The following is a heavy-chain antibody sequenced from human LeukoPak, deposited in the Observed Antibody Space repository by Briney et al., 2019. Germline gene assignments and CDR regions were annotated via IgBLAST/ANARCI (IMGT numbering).Heavy chain of an antibody. D-gene: IGHD3-22*01. V-gene: IGHV3-23*01. CDR1: GFPFSNYA. J-gene: IGHJ4*02. CDR2: ISGGGT. CDR3: AKGDRGYFRPFDY. Sequence: GGSLKLSFEASGFPFSNYARNWVRQAPGKGLKWVSSISGGGTYYADSVEGRFTISRDISENTVYLQMNSLRDEDTAVYYCAKGDRGYFRPFDYWGQGTLVTVSS.